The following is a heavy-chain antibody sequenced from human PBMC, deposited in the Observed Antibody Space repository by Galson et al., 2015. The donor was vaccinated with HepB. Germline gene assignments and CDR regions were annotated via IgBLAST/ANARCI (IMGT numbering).Heavy chain of an antibody. CDR3: ARPAMSYCGGDCLYGMDV. V-gene: IGHV1-18*04. J-gene: IGHJ6*02. CDR1: GYSFTIYG. Sequence: SVKVSCKASGYSFTIYGINWVRQAPGQGLEWMGWISGFNGNTDYTQNLQGRVTMTTDTSTSTVYMELRSLRSDDTAVYYCARPAMSYCGGDCLYGMDVWGQGTTVTVSS. CDR2: ISGFNGNT. D-gene: IGHD2-21*02.